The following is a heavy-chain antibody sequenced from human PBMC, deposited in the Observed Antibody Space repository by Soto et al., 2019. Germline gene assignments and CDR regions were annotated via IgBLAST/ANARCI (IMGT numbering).Heavy chain of an antibody. J-gene: IGHJ5*02. CDR2: IWYDGTKR. CDR1: GFSLRTSG. CDR3: ARDVVTAVAGSVNLSAP. D-gene: IGHD6-19*01. Sequence: QVQLVESGGGVVQSGRSLTLSCAAAGFSLRTSGMHWLRRAPGKGLEWVGFIWYDGTKRFYANSVKGRSTISKDNSNNILYLQMSGLRAEHTAVYDCARDVVTAVAGSVNLSAPWGQGTLVTVSS. V-gene: IGHV3-33*01.